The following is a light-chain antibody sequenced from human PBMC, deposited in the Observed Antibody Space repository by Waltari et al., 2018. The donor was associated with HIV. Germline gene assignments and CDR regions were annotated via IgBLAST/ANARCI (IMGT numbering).Light chain of an antibody. CDR3: QVRVSNTVV. J-gene: IGLJ2*01. CDR2: RDN. Sequence: SYALTQPLSVSVALGQTATITCGGNNIGRKNVCWYQQKPGQAPVLIIYRDNTRPSGIPERFSGSNSGNTATLTIRRAQAGDEADYYCQVRVSNTVVFGGGTNLTVL. CDR1: NIGRKN. V-gene: IGLV3-9*01.